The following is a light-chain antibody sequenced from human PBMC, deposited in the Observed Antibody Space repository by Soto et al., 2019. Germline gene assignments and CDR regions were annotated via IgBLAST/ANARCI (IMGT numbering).Light chain of an antibody. CDR3: SAWDDSLNGWV. CDR2: STD. CDR1: TFNIGSQT. J-gene: IGLJ3*02. Sequence: QPVLTQPPSASGTPGQRVTISCSGSTFNIGSQTVNWYQQLPGTAPKLLIYSTDQRPSGFPDRFSGSKSGTSASLAISGLQSEDEADYYCSAWDDSLNGWVFGGGTKVTVL. V-gene: IGLV1-44*01.